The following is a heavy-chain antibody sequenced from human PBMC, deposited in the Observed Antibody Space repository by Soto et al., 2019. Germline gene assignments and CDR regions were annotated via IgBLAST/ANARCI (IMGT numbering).Heavy chain of an antibody. V-gene: IGHV4-4*02. D-gene: IGHD6-6*01. CDR2: IYHSGST. CDR3: ARDNQYSSSPGAFDY. Sequence: SETLSLTCAVSGGSISSSNWWSWVRQPPGKGLEWIGEIYHSGSTNYNPSLKSRVTISVDKSKNQFSLKLSSVTAADTAVYYCARDNQYSSSPGAFDYWGQGTLVTVSS. J-gene: IGHJ4*02. CDR1: GGSISSSNW.